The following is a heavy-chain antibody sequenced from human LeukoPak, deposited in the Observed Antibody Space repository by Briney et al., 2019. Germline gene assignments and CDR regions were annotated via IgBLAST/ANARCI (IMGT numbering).Heavy chain of an antibody. CDR1: GGSISSGGYY. J-gene: IGHJ3*02. CDR2: IYHSGST. CDR3: ARDPAGAFGI. Sequence: SQTLSLTCTVSGGSISSGGYYWSWIRQPPGKGLEWIGYIYHSGSTYYNPSLKSRVTISVDRSKNQFSLKLSSVTAADTAVYYCARDPAGAFGIWGQGTMVTVSS. V-gene: IGHV4-30-2*01.